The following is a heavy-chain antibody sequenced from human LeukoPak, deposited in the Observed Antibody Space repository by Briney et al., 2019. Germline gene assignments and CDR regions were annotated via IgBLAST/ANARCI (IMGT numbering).Heavy chain of an antibody. Sequence: PGGSLRLSCSASGFTLSDYAMHWVRQAPGKGLEFVSAISSNGGSTYYADSVKGRFTISRDNSKNTLSLQMSSLRAEDTAVYYCVKGGVGYWGQGTLVTVSS. CDR1: GFTLSDYA. CDR2: ISSNGGST. V-gene: IGHV3-64D*09. J-gene: IGHJ4*02. CDR3: VKGGVGY.